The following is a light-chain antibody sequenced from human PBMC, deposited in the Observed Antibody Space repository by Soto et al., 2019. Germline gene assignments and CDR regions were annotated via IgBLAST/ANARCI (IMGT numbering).Light chain of an antibody. J-gene: IGLJ1*01. V-gene: IGLV2-8*01. Sequence: QSALTQPPSASGSPGQSITISCTGTSSDVGGFNYVSWHQQHPGKAPKVIIYEVTKRPSGVPDRFSGSKSANTASLTVSGLQAEDEADYYCTSYAGSNNPIFGFGNVNKVTAL. CDR3: TSYAGSNNPIFG. CDR1: SSDVGGFNY. CDR2: EVT.